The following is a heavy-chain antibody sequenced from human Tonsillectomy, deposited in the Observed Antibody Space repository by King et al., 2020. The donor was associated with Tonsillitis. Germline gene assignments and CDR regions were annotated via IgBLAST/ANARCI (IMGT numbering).Heavy chain of an antibody. CDR1: GGTFRNYA. Sequence: VQLVESGAEVKKPGSSVKVSCKVSGGTFRNYAITWVRQAPGQGLEWLGGITPIFGKPNYAQKCQGRVTNTADESTSTAYMELSSLISEKTAVYYCAIESKAHPNSTNSYGFDYWGQGTLVTVS. D-gene: IGHD2-2*01. CDR2: ITPIFGKP. J-gene: IGHJ4*02. V-gene: IGHV1-69*01. CDR3: AIESKAHPNSTNSYGFDY.